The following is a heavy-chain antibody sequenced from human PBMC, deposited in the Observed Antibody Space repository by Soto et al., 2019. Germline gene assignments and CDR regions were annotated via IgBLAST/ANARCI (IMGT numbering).Heavy chain of an antibody. J-gene: IGHJ4*02. V-gene: IGHV3-43*01. CDR3: AKDGNSGSYYLFDY. CDR2: ISRDGGST. Sequence: EVQLVESGGVVVQPGGSLRLSCAASGFTFDDYTMHWVRQAPGKGLEWVSLISRDGGSTYYADSVKGRFTISRDNSKNSLYLQMNSLRTEDTALYYCAKDGNSGSYYLFDYWGQGTLVTVSS. CDR1: GFTFDDYT. D-gene: IGHD1-26*01.